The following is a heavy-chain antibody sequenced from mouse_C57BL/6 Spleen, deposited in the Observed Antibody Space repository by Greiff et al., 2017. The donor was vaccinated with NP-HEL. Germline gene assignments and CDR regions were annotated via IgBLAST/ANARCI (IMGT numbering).Heavy chain of an antibody. CDR1: GYTFTSYW. Sequence: QVQLQQPGAELVRPGTSVKLSCKASGYTFTSYWMHWVKQRPGQGLEWIGVIDPSDSYTNYNQKFKGKATLTVDTSSSTAYMQLSSLTSEDSAVYYCARLRPGTFLDYWGQGTTLTVSS. CDR3: ARLRPGTFLDY. V-gene: IGHV1-59*01. D-gene: IGHD2-12*01. J-gene: IGHJ2*01. CDR2: IDPSDSYT.